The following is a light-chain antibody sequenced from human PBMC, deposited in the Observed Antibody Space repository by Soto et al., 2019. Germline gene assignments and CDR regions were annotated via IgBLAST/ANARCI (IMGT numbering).Light chain of an antibody. V-gene: IGKV3-15*01. CDR3: HQYINWPLT. Sequence: DIVLTQSPDTLYLSPGGRATLSCRASHTISSSYLAWYQQKPGQAPRLLIYCASTRATGIPARCSGSGSGTEFTLTITSLQSEDFAFYYCHQYINWPLTFGRGTKVDIK. J-gene: IGKJ4*01. CDR2: CAS. CDR1: HTISSSY.